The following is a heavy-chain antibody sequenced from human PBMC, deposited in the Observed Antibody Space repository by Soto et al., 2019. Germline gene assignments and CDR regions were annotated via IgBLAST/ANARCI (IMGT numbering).Heavy chain of an antibody. CDR3: TRVEVVVVPAAILDSFEP. CDR1: GFTFGDYA. CDR2: IRSKAYGGTT. V-gene: IGHV3-49*03. Sequence: GGSLRLSCTASGFTFGDYAMSWFRQAPGKGLEWVGFIRSKAYGGTTEYAASVKGRFTISRDDSKSIAYLQMNSLKTEDTAVYYCTRVEVVVVPAAILDSFEPWGQGTLVTVSS. D-gene: IGHD2-2*01. J-gene: IGHJ5*02.